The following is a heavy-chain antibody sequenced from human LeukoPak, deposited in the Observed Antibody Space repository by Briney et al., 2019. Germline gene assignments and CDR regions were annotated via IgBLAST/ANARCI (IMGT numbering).Heavy chain of an antibody. CDR1: GFIFSHHG. D-gene: IGHD4-11*01. CDR3: ARDAQRGFDYSNSLKY. V-gene: IGHV3-33*01. CDR2: IWSDGTNR. J-gene: IGHJ4*01. Sequence: GGSLRLSCAASGFIFSHHGMHWVRQAPGQGLEWVAVIWSDGTNRFYADSVKGRFTISGDNSQNTVFLQMDSLRVKDTAIYYCARDAQRGFDYSNSLKYWGHGTLVTVSS.